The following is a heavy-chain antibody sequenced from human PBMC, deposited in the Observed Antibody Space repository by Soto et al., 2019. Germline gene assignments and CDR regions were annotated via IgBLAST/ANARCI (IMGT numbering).Heavy chain of an antibody. V-gene: IGHV1-46*01. CDR3: ARGVSSSWLKGNWFDP. D-gene: IGHD6-13*01. CDR2: INPSGGST. Sequence: QVQLVQSGAEVKKPGASVKVSCKASGYTFTSYYMHWVRQAPGQGLEWMGIINPSGGSTSYAQKFQGRVTMTRDTSTSTVYMELSSLRSEDTAVYYCARGVSSSWLKGNWFDPWGQGTLVTVSS. J-gene: IGHJ5*02. CDR1: GYTFTSYY.